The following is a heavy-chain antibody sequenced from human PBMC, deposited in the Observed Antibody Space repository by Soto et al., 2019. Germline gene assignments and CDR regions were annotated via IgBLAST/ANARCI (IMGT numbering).Heavy chain of an antibody. D-gene: IGHD5-18*01. CDR3: ARCIGQHHPYYCDY. CDR1: GGSFSGYY. J-gene: IGHJ4*02. V-gene: IGHV4-34*01. Sequence: QVQLQQWGAGLLKPSETLSLTCAVYGGSFSGYYWSWIRQPQGKGLERIGEINHSGSTNYNPYLKSSVTKSVDTSKNEFSLKLRSVTDADTAVYYCARCIGQHHPYYCDYWGQGTLVTVSS. CDR2: INHSGST.